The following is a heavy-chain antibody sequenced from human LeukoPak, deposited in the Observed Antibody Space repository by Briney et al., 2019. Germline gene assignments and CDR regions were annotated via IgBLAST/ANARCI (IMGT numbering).Heavy chain of an antibody. CDR3: AKVTGGDMITYGGLDV. J-gene: IGHJ6*02. CDR2: VSGSGGST. CDR1: GFTFSSYA. Sequence: GGSLRLSCAASGFTFSSYAMRWVRQAPGKGLEWVSSVSGSGGSTYYADSVKGRFTISRDNSKNTLNLQMNSLRAEDTAVYFCAKVTGGDMITYGGLDVWGQGTTVTVSS. V-gene: IGHV3-23*01. D-gene: IGHD3-16*01.